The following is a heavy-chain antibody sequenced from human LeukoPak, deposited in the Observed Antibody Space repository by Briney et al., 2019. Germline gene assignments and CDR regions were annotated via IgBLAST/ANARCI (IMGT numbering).Heavy chain of an antibody. Sequence: GGSLRLSCAVSGITFSSYWMHWVRQDPGRGLLWVSRINSQGTYTNYADSVKGRFTISRDNAKNTLYLQMSSLRADDTAVYYCVIDLGDYNDFWGQGTLVSVSS. CDR3: VIDLGDYNDF. J-gene: IGHJ4*02. D-gene: IGHD2-15*01. V-gene: IGHV3-74*01. CDR2: INSQGTYT. CDR1: GITFSSYW.